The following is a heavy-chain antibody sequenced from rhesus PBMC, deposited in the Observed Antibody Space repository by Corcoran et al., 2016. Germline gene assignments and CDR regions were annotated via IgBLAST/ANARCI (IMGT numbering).Heavy chain of an antibody. Sequence: EVQLVESGGGLVQPGGSLRFSCAASGFTFSSSAMHWVRQASEKGLEWVGRIRSKSNQCQTGYVASVKSRFTISRGNSKNTSYLQMNSLKTEDPAVYYSARGGLVGTARGTFDYFGQGVLVTVSS. J-gene: IGHJ4*01. CDR1: GFTFSSSA. CDR3: ARGGLVGTARGTFDY. V-gene: IGHV3-118*01. D-gene: IGHD5-24*01. CDR2: IRSKSNQCQT.